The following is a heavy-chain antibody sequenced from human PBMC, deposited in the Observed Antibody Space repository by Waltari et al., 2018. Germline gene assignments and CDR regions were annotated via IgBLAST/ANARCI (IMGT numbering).Heavy chain of an antibody. CDR3: ARESWSYYYENSGRGGLDL. CDR2: ISGSGTTI. Sequence: EVQLIESGGRLIQPGGSLRLSCEVSGFSLSSYWMNWVRQAPGKGLEWISYISGSGTTIYSGDSVKGRFTISRDSAKNSLFLQMNSLRAEDTAMYYCARESWSYYYENSGRGGLDLWGQGTMVTVSS. CDR1: GFSLSSYW. V-gene: IGHV3-48*03. J-gene: IGHJ3*01. D-gene: IGHD3-22*01.